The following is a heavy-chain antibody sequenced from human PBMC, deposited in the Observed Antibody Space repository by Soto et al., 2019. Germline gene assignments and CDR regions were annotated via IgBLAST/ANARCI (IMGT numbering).Heavy chain of an antibody. CDR3: ARVSQCLQIHY. Sequence: GGSLRLSCAASGFTFSSYEMNWVRQAPGKGLEWISYISSRGSSIYYADSVKGRFTISRDNAKNSLFLQMNSLRAEDTAVYYCARVSQCLQIHYWGQGTLVTVS. J-gene: IGHJ4*02. CDR2: ISSRGSSI. V-gene: IGHV3-48*03. D-gene: IGHD1-1*01. CDR1: GFTFSSYE.